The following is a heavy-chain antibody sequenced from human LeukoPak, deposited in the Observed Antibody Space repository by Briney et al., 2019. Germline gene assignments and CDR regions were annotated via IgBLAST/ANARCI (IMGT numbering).Heavy chain of an antibody. CDR2: IIPIFGTA. J-gene: IGHJ3*02. Sequence: SVKVSCKPSGGTFSSYAISWVRQAPGQGLEWMGGIIPIFGTANYAQKFQGRVTITADESTSTAYMELSSVRSEDTAVYYCARDLVPYYYDSSGHSRWAFDIWGQGTMVTVSS. CDR3: ARDLVPYYYDSSGHSRWAFDI. V-gene: IGHV1-69*01. CDR1: GGTFSSYA. D-gene: IGHD3-22*01.